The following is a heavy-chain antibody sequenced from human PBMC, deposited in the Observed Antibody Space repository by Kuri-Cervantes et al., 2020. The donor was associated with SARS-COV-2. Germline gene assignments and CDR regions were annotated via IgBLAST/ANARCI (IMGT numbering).Heavy chain of an antibody. Sequence: SETLSLTCTVSGGSISSSSYYWSWIRQPPGKGLEWIGEINHSGSTNYNPSLKSRVTISVDTSKNQFSLKLSSVTAADTAVYYCARAFPRSYVGYWGQGTLVTVSS. CDR3: ARAFPRSYVGY. J-gene: IGHJ4*02. CDR2: INHSGST. V-gene: IGHV4-39*07. D-gene: IGHD5-18*01. CDR1: GGSISSSSYY.